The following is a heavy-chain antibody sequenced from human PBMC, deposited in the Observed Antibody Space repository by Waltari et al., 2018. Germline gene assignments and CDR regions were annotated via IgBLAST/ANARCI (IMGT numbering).Heavy chain of an antibody. CDR2: INQDGSGE. J-gene: IGHJ4*02. Sequence: EVQLVESGGGLVQPGGSLRLSWQPSGFTFSNFWMSWARQAPGKGLEWVANINQDGSGEYYVDSVKGRFTISRDNAKNSLYLQMNSLRVEDTAVYYCQRGDYWGQGTLVTVSS. CDR3: QRGDY. CDR1: GFTFSNFW. V-gene: IGHV3-7*04.